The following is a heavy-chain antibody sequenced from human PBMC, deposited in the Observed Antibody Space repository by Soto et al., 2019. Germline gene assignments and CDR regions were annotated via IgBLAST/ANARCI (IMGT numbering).Heavy chain of an antibody. V-gene: IGHV1-2*02. D-gene: IGHD3-10*01. CDR1: GYNFAGYF. J-gene: IGHJ5*02. CDR2: INPYSGGA. CDR3: ARVIRGAYYNSPLDT. Sequence: GASVNVCCKASGYNFAGYFIHWLRQAPGQGLQWMGWINPYSGGADYAQSFQERVTMTRDTSISKVYMELSRLRFDDTAVYYCARVIRGAYYNSPLDTWGEGTVVTVSS.